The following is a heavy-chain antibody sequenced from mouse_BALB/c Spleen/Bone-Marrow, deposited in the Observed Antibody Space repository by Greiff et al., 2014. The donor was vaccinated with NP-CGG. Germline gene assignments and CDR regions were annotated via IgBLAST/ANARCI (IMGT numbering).Heavy chain of an antibody. CDR3: ARSGEKYGAMDY. CDR2: ISDGGSYT. D-gene: IGHD1-1*02. Sequence: EVHLVESGGGLVKPGGSLKLSCTASGFIFSDYYMYWVRQTPEKRLEWVAAISDGGSYTYYPDSVKGRFTISRDNAKNNLYLQMSGLKSEDTAMYYCARSGEKYGAMDYWGQGTSVTVSS. J-gene: IGHJ4*01. V-gene: IGHV5-4*02. CDR1: GFIFSDYY.